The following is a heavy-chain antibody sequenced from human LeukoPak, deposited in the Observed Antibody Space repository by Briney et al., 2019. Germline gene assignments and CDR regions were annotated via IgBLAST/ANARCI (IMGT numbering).Heavy chain of an antibody. CDR3: AVTDILTGYYPDY. CDR2: ISSSSSYI. V-gene: IGHV3-21*01. J-gene: IGHJ4*02. CDR1: GFTFSSYS. D-gene: IGHD3-9*01. Sequence: GGSLRLSCAASGFTFSSYSMNWVRQAPGKGLEWVSSISSSSSYIYYADSVKGRFTISRGNAKNSLYLQMNSLRAEDTAVYYCAVTDILTGYYPDYWGQGTLVTVSS.